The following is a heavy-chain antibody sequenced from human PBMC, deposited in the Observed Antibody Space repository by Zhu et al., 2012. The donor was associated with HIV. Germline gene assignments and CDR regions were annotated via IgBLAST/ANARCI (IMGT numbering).Heavy chain of an antibody. D-gene: IGHD5-18*01. CDR1: GYSISSGYY. CDR3: ARLQIHGAFDI. Sequence: QVQLQESGPGLVKPSETLSLTCAVSGYSISSGYYWGWIRQPPGKGLEWIGSIYHSGSTYYNPSLKSRVTISVDTSKNQFSLKLSSVTAADTAVYYCARLQIHGAFDIWGQGTMVTVSS. CDR2: IYHSGST. V-gene: IGHV4-38-2*01. J-gene: IGHJ3*02.